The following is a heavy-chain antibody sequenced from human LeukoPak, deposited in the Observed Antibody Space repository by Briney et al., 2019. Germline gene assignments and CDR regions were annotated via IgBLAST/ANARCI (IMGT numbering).Heavy chain of an antibody. J-gene: IGHJ4*02. CDR1: GLTFSSYA. CDR2: ISGSSDST. D-gene: IGHD3-10*02. Sequence: PGGSLRLSCVASGLTFSSYAMSWVRQAPGKGLEWVSAISGSSDSTYYADSVKGRFTISRDNSKNTLYLQMNSLRAEDTAVYYCAGHYGRYYFDYWGQGTLVTVSS. V-gene: IGHV3-23*01. CDR3: AGHYGRYYFDY.